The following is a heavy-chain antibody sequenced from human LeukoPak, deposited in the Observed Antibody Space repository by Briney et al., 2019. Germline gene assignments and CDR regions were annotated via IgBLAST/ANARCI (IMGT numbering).Heavy chain of an antibody. D-gene: IGHD2-2*01. V-gene: IGHV3-30*18. CDR1: GLTFSSYG. J-gene: IGHJ4*02. Sequence: PGGPLRLSCAASGLTFSSYGMHWVRQAPGKGLEWVAVISYDGSNKYYADSVKGRFTISRDNSKNTLFLQINSLRAEDTALYYCVKSSDGSTSFDYWGQGTLVTVSS. CDR3: VKSSDGSTSFDY. CDR2: ISYDGSNK.